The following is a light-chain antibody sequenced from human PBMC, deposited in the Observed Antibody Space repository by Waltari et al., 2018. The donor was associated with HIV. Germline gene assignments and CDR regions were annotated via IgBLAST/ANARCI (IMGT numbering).Light chain of an antibody. CDR2: RYD. J-gene: IGLJ3*02. CDR1: ASNIGHNF. V-gene: IGLV1-47*01. CDR3: GSWDDNLSHWV. Sequence: QSVLTQAPSVSRPPGQSVIMSCSGSASNIGHNFVSWFQQVSGSAPRLVIYRYDQRPSAVTDRSSAAKSGSSASLAITGLQSGDEAVYFCGSWDDNLSHWVFGGGTKLTV.